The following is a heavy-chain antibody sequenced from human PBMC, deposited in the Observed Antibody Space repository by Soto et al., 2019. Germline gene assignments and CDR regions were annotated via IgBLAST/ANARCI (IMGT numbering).Heavy chain of an antibody. CDR2: IYSGGST. V-gene: IGHV3-66*01. J-gene: IGHJ4*02. D-gene: IGHD3-22*01. Sequence: EVQVVESRGGLVQPGGSLRLSCAASGFSVSSNYMTWVRQAPGKGLEWVSVIYSGGSTYYADSVKGRFTISRDNSKNTLFLQMNSLRAEDTGMYYCGRSDTSGYYDRFWGQGTLVTVSS. CDR1: GFSVSSNY. CDR3: GRSDTSGYYDRF.